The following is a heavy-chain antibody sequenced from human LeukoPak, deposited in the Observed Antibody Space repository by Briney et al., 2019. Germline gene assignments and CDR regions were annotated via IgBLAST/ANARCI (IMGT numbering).Heavy chain of an antibody. J-gene: IGHJ6*03. V-gene: IGHV1-69*05. CDR1: GDTFSSYS. CDR3: ASTPCSGGSCHGNYYYYMDV. Sequence: SVKVSCKASGDTFSSYSMSWVRQAPGQGLEWMGGIIPIFGTANYAQKFQGRVTITTDESTSTAYMELSSLRSEDTAVYYCASTPCSGGSCHGNYYYYMDVWGKGTTVTVSS. D-gene: IGHD2-15*01. CDR2: IIPIFGTA.